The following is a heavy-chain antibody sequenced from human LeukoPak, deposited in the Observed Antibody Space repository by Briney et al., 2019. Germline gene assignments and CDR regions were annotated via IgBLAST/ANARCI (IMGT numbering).Heavy chain of an antibody. V-gene: IGHV3-13*01. CDR1: GFTFSSYD. Sequence: GGSLRLSCAASGFTFSSYDTHWVRQATGKGLEWVSAIGTAGDTYYPGSVKGRFTISRENAKNSLYLQMNSLRAEDTAVYYCAKDSGHYDFWSGYYGGWFDPWGQGTLVTVSS. J-gene: IGHJ5*02. D-gene: IGHD3-3*01. CDR2: IGTAGDT. CDR3: AKDSGHYDFWSGYYGGWFDP.